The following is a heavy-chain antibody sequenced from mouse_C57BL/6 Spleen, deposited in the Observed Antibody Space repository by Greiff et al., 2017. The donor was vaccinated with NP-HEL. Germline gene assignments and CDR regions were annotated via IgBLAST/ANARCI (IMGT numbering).Heavy chain of an antibody. Sequence: VQLQQSGPELVKPGASVKISCKASGYAFSSSWMNWVKRRPGKGLEWIGRIYPGDGDTNYNGKFKGKATLTADKSSSTAYMQLSSLTSEDSAVYFCARPGRNLYFDYWGQGTTLTVSS. CDR3: ARPGRNLYFDY. V-gene: IGHV1-82*01. CDR2: IYPGDGDT. CDR1: GYAFSSSW. J-gene: IGHJ2*01. D-gene: IGHD3-3*01.